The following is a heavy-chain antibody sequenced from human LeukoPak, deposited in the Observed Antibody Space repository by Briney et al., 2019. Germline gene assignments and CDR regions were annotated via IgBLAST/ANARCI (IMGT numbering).Heavy chain of an antibody. D-gene: IGHD3-10*01. CDR2: ISSSSSYI. CDR3: ASDGGYGSPFDY. Sequence: GGSLRLSCAASGFTFSSYSMNWVRQAPGKGLEWVSSISSSSSYIYYADSVKGRFTISRDNAKNSLYLQMNSLRAEDTAVYYCASDGGYGSPFDYWGQGTLVTVSS. J-gene: IGHJ4*02. V-gene: IGHV3-21*01. CDR1: GFTFSSYS.